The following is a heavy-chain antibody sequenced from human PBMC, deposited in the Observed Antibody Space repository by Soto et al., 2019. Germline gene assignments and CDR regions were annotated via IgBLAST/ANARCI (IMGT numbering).Heavy chain of an antibody. V-gene: IGHV1-8*01. CDR3: AISPRVYDFWSGYYTENSYYYMDV. CDR2: MNPNSGNT. CDR1: GYTFTSYD. D-gene: IGHD3-3*01. Sequence: QVPLVQSGAEVKKPGASVKVSCKASGYTFTSYDINWVRQATGQGLEWMGWMNPNSGNTGYAQKFQGRVTMTRNTSISTAYMELSSLRSEDTAVYYCAISPRVYDFWSGYYTENSYYYMDVWGKGTTVTVSS. J-gene: IGHJ6*03.